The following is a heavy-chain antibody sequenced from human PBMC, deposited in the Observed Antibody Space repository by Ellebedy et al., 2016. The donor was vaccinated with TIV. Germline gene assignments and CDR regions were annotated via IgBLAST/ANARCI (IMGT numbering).Heavy chain of an antibody. CDR2: IWYDGSNK. J-gene: IGHJ3*02. CDR3: ARDRIQLWFDASDI. D-gene: IGHD5-18*01. V-gene: IGHV3-33*08. CDR1: GFTFSSYS. Sequence: GGSLRLXXAASGFTFSSYSIHWVRQAPGKGLEWVSVIWYDGSNKYYADSVKGRFTISRDNSKNTLYLQMNSLRAEDTAVYYCARDRIQLWFDASDIWGQGTMVTVSS.